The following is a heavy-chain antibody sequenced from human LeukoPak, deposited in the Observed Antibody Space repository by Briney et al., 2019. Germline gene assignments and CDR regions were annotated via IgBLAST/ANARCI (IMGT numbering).Heavy chain of an antibody. CDR1: GFTFSDYY. CDR3: ASGYYDFWSGYPYHFDY. CDR2: ISSSGSNI. V-gene: IGHV3-11*04. J-gene: IGHJ4*02. D-gene: IGHD3-3*01. Sequence: GGSLRLSCAASGFTFSDYYMSWIRQAPGKGLEWVSFISSSGSNIYYADSVKGRFTISRDNAKNSLYLQMNSLRAEDTAVYYCASGYYDFWSGYPYHFDYWGQGTLVTVSS.